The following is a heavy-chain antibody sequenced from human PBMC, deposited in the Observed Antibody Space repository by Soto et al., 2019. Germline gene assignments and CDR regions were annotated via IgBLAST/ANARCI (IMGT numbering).Heavy chain of an antibody. Sequence: LRLSCVVSGFTVSSTDYMSWVRQAPGKGLERVSVLYPGYTTFYSTSLKTRLTISKDTSKNQVVLTMTNMDPVDTATYYCARIRVGGYTYWREPFDYWGQGTLVTVSS. CDR3: ARIRVGGYTYWREPFDY. CDR1: GFTVSSTDY. V-gene: IGHV2-70*18. J-gene: IGHJ4*02. D-gene: IGHD5-12*01. CDR2: LYPGYTT.